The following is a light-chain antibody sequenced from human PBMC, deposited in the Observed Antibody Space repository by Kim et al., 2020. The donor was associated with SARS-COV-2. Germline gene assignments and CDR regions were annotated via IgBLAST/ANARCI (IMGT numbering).Light chain of an antibody. CDR3: GSGDDSLSGRV. J-gene: IGLJ2*01. CDR1: TSSGGDSR. Sequence: GETSTMPVTGRTSSGGDSRVTCFEQVPGTAPDLLMSTDNQRPSGVPDRFSASLSGTSASLAISGLQSEDEAVYYCGSGDDSLSGRVFGGGTQLTVL. V-gene: IGLV1-44*01. CDR2: TDN.